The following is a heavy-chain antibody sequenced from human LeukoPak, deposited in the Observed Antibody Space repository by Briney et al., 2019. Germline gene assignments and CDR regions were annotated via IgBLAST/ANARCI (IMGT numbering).Heavy chain of an antibody. CDR3: AGGGYYDSSGYRYFDY. CDR1: GYSFTSYW. J-gene: IGHJ4*02. CDR2: IYPGDSDT. V-gene: IGHV5-51*01. D-gene: IGHD3-22*01. Sequence: GESLKISCKGSGYSFTSYWIGWVRQMPGKGLEWMGIIYPGDSDTRYSPSFQGQVTISADKSISTAYLQWSSLKASDTAMYYCAGGGYYDSSGYRYFDYWGQGTLVTVSS.